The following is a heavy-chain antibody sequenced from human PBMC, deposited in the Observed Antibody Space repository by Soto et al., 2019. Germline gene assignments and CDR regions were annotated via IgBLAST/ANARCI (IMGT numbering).Heavy chain of an antibody. V-gene: IGHV4-39*01. J-gene: IGHJ4*02. CDR1: GGSISSSSYY. CDR3: AKGVAGTGVDY. D-gene: IGHD6-19*01. CDR2: IYYSGST. Sequence: SETLSLTCTVSGGSISSSSYYWGWIRQPPGKGLEWIGSIYYSGSTYYNPSLKSRVTISVDTSKNQFSLKLSSVTAADTAVYYCAKGVAGTGVDYWGQGTLVTVSS.